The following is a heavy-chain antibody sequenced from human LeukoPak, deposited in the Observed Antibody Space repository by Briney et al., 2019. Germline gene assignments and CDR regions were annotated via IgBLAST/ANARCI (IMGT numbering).Heavy chain of an antibody. CDR2: ISSSGSTI. CDR1: GFTLSSYE. V-gene: IGHV3-48*03. Sequence: PGGSLRLSCAASGFTLSSYEMNWVSQAPGKGLEWVSYISSSGSTIYYADSVKGRFTISRDNAKNSLYLQMNSLRAEDTAVYYCARGAPASDAFDIWGKVTMVTVSS. J-gene: IGHJ3*02. D-gene: IGHD2-2*01. CDR3: ARGAPASDAFDI.